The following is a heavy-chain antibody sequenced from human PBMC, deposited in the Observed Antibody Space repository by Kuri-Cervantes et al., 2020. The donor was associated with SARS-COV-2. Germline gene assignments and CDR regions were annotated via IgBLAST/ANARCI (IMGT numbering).Heavy chain of an antibody. CDR1: GFTFSSYS. V-gene: IGHV3-21*01. CDR3: ARNRGSGWPFFDY. Sequence: GGSLRLSCAASGFTFSSYSMNWVRQAPGKELEWVSSISSSSSYIYYADSVKGRFTISRDNAKNSLYLQMNSLRAEDTAVYYCARNRGSGWPFFDYWGQGTLVTVSS. D-gene: IGHD6-19*01. CDR2: ISSSSSYI. J-gene: IGHJ4*02.